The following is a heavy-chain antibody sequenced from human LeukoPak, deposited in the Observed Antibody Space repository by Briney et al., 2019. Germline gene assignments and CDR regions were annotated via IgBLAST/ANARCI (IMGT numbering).Heavy chain of an antibody. CDR2: IKHDGSGP. V-gene: IGHV3-7*01. J-gene: IGHJ4*02. CDR3: ARAREITVSGTDYFDY. Sequence: GGSLRLSCAASGFRFSNYWMTWVRQAPGKGLEWVANIKHDGSGPSYLDSVKGRFTISSDNARNLLSLQMSSLRAEDTAVYYCARAREITVSGTDYFDYWGQGTLVTVSS. CDR1: GFRFSNYW. D-gene: IGHD6-19*01.